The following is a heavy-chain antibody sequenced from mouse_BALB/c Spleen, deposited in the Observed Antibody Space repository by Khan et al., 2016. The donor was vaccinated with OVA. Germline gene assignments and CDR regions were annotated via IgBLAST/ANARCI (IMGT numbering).Heavy chain of an antibody. CDR3: ARVGYNGTMDS. CDR1: GYTFRNNG. CDR2: INTYTGDP. Sequence: QIQLVQSGPELKKPGETVKFSCKASGYTFRNNGMNWVKQTPGKGLKWMGWINTYTGDPTYADDFKGRFAFSLETSADTAYLQINNLKNEDTATYFCARVGYNGTMDSWGQGTSVTVSS. V-gene: IGHV9-3-1*01. D-gene: IGHD2-14*01. J-gene: IGHJ4*01.